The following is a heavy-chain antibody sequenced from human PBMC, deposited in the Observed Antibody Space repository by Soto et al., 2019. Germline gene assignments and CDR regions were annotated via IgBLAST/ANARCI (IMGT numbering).Heavy chain of an antibody. V-gene: IGHV3-23*01. D-gene: IGHD2-15*01. CDR3: ATHLVVVAATGPFDY. J-gene: IGHJ4*02. Sequence: LRLSCAASGFTFSSYAMNWVRQAPGKGLEWVSAISGSGGSTYYADSVKGRFTISRDNSKNTLYLQMNSLRAEDTAVYYCATHLVVVAATGPFDYWGQGTLVTVSS. CDR1: GFTFSSYA. CDR2: ISGSGGST.